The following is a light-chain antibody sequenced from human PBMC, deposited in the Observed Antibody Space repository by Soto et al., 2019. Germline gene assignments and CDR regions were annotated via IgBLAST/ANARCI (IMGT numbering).Light chain of an antibody. V-gene: IGKV1-5*03. Sequence: DIQMTQSPSTLSASVGDRVTITCRASQSITNWLAWYQQKPGKAPKLLIYKASSLESGVQSRFSGSGSGTEFTLTITSLQPDDFVTYYCQQYNSSPITFGQGTRLEIK. CDR3: QQYNSSPIT. CDR1: QSITNW. CDR2: KAS. J-gene: IGKJ5*01.